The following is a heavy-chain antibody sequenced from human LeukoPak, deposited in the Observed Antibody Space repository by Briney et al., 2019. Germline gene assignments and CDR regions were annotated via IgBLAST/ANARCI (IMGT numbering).Heavy chain of an antibody. CDR2: INPSGGST. D-gene: IGHD2-8*01. J-gene: IGHJ3*02. V-gene: IGHV1-46*01. Sequence: ASVKVSCKASGYTFTSYYMHWVRQAPGQGLEWMGIINPSGGSTSYAQKFQGRVTMTRDTSISTAYMELSRLRSDDTAVYYCARDVGYCTNGVCYHDAFDIWGQGTMVTVSS. CDR3: ARDVGYCTNGVCYHDAFDI. CDR1: GYTFTSYY.